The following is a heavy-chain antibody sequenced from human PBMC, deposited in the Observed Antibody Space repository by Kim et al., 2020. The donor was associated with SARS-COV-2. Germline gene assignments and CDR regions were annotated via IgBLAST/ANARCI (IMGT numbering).Heavy chain of an antibody. J-gene: IGHJ4*02. V-gene: IGHV1-3*01. D-gene: IGHD2-15*01. Sequence: NTKYSQKFQGRVTITRDTSASTANMELSSLRSEDTAVYYCARAPGGPVDYWGQGTLVTVSS. CDR2: NT. CDR3: ARAPGGPVDY.